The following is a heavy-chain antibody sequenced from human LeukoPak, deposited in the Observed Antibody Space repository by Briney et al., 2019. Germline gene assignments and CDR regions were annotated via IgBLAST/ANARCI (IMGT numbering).Heavy chain of an antibody. CDR2: IYHSGST. J-gene: IGHJ4*02. CDR3: ARVKGSGFDY. Sequence: SETLSLTCAVSGGSISSGGYSWSWIRQPPGKGLEWIGYIYHSGSTYYNPSLKSRVTISVDRSKNQFSLELSSVTAADTAVYYCARVKGSGFDYWGQGTLVTVFS. V-gene: IGHV4-30-2*01. D-gene: IGHD2-15*01. CDR1: GGSISSGGYS.